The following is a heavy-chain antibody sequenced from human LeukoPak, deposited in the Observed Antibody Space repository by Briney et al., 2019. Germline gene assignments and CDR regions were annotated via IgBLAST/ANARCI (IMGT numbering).Heavy chain of an antibody. D-gene: IGHD6-19*01. Sequence: PGGSLRLSCAASGFTFSSYSMNWVRQAPGKGLEWVANIKQDGSEKYYVDSVKGRFTISRDNAKNSLYLQMNSLRAEDTAVYYCARHDDSGWYFYFDYWGQGTLVTVSS. J-gene: IGHJ4*02. CDR1: GFTFSSYS. CDR3: ARHDDSGWYFYFDY. CDR2: IKQDGSEK. V-gene: IGHV3-7*01.